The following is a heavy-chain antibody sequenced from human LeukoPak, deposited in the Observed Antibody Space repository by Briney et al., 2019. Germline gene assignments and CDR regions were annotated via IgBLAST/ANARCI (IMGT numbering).Heavy chain of an antibody. D-gene: IGHD3-22*01. CDR3: ARAPTRPTLIVYDLYFDS. CDR1: ELNFSQIG. J-gene: IGHJ4*02. V-gene: IGHV3-23*01. Sequence: PGGSLRLSCVTSELNFSQIGMTWLRQAPGKGLGWVATISGSGGSPFYADSVKARFTISRDNSKNTLYLEMNSLRVEDTAVYYCARAPTRPTLIVYDLYFDSWGQGSLVTVSS. CDR2: ISGSGGSP.